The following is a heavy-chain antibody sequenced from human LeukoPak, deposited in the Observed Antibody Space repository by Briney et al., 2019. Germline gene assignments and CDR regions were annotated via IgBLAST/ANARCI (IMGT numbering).Heavy chain of an antibody. CDR3: ARDPTVPDYYYYGMDV. V-gene: IGHV3-23*01. D-gene: IGHD4-17*01. J-gene: IGHJ6*02. Sequence: GGSLRLSCAASGFTFSSYAMSWVRQAPGKGLEWVSAISGSGGSTYYADSVKGRFTISRDNSKNTLYLQMNSLRAEDTAVYYCARDPTVPDYYYYGMDVWGQGTTVTVSS. CDR1: GFTFSSYA. CDR2: ISGSGGST.